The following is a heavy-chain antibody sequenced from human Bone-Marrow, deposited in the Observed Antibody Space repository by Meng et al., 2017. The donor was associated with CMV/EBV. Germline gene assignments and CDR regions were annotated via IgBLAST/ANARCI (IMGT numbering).Heavy chain of an antibody. CDR2: ISSAGSTT. CDR3: ARDLDEGAILESETTLEYFYYGMDV. Sequence: GASLKISCAASGFTFSSHSMNWVRQAPGKGLEWLSYISSAGSTTYYADYVKGRFTISRDNAKNSLYLQMNSLRAEDTGVYYCARDLDEGAILESETTLEYFYYGMDVWGQGTTVTVSS. J-gene: IGHJ6*02. D-gene: IGHD3-3*01. CDR1: GFTFSSHS. V-gene: IGHV3-48*04.